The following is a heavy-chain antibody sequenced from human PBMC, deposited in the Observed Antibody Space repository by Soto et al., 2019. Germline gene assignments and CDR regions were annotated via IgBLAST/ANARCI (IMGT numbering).Heavy chain of an antibody. Sequence: PGGSLRLSCVASGFTFSSYWMTWVRQAPGKGPEWVANIKEDGSLKYYVDSVKGRFTVSRDNAKNSLYLQMNSLRAEDTAVYYCARDPTYSSGDIYYYALDIWGQGTMVTVSS. CDR2: IKEDGSLK. CDR3: ARDPTYSSGDIYYYALDI. V-gene: IGHV3-7*01. D-gene: IGHD2-21*02. CDR1: GFTFSSYW. J-gene: IGHJ3*02.